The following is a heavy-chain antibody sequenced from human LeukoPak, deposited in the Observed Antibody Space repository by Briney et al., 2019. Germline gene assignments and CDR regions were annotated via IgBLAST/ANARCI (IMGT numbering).Heavy chain of an antibody. CDR3: ARDPYSGSYGDYYYYYMDV. Sequence: GGSLRLSCAASGFTFSSYSMNWVRQAPGKGLEWVSFISSSSSYIYYADSVKGRFTISRDNAKNSLYLQMNSLRDEDTAVYYCARDPYSGSYGDYYYYYMDVWGKGTTVTISS. CDR2: ISSSSSYI. J-gene: IGHJ6*03. CDR1: GFTFSSYS. V-gene: IGHV3-21*01. D-gene: IGHD1-26*01.